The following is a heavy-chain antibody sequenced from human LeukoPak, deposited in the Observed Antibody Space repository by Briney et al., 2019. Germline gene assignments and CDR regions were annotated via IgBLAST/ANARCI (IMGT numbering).Heavy chain of an antibody. CDR2: IYYSGST. J-gene: IGHJ5*02. Sequence: SETLSLTCTVSGGSISSSSYYWGWIRQPPGKGLEWIGYIYYSGSTNYNPSLKSRVTISVDTSKNQFSLKLSSVTAADTAVYYCARGLVVPAAMGWFDPWGQGTLVTVSS. CDR1: GGSISSSSYY. V-gene: IGHV4-61*05. CDR3: ARGLVVPAAMGWFDP. D-gene: IGHD2-2*01.